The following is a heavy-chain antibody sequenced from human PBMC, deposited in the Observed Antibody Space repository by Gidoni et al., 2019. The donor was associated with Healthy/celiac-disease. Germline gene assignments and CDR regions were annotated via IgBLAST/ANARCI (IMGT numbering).Heavy chain of an antibody. V-gene: IGHV3-66*02. J-gene: IGHJ4*02. CDR2: IYSGGST. CDR3: ARRNLAAAGSDY. Sequence: EVQLVESGGGLVQPGGSLRLSCAASGFTVSSNYMSWVRQAPGKGLEWGSVIYSGGSTYYADSVKGRFTISRDNSKNTLYLQMNSLRAEDTAVYYCARRNLAAAGSDYWGQGTLVTVSS. D-gene: IGHD6-13*01. CDR1: GFTVSSNY.